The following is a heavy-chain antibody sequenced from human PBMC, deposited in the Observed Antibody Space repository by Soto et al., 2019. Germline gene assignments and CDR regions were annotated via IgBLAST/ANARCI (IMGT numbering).Heavy chain of an antibody. CDR3: ARVRFLELRPFDY. D-gene: IGHD3-3*01. CDR1: GYTFTNYY. V-gene: IGHV1-46*01. Sequence: QVQLVQSGAEVKKPGASVKVSCKASGYTFTNYYLHWVRQAPGQGLEWMGIINPNSGSTNYAQSFQGRVTVTRDTSTSTVYMELSSLRSDDTAVYYCARVRFLELRPFDYWGQGTLVTVSS. J-gene: IGHJ4*02. CDR2: INPNSGST.